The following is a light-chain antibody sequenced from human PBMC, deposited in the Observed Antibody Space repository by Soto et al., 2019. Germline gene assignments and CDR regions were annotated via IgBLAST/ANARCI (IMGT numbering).Light chain of an antibody. J-gene: IGKJ1*01. CDR2: GSS. V-gene: IGKV4-1*01. Sequence: VMRRSPGSPAVSLGERATINCNSSQSVLYSSTNKKDLAWCQQKTGHPPRLLIYGSSKRATGIPDRFSGMWSRTDFTLTISSLEPEDVEVYYCQQYGSTPRTFGQGTKV. CDR3: QQYGSTPRT. CDR1: QSVLYSSTNKKD.